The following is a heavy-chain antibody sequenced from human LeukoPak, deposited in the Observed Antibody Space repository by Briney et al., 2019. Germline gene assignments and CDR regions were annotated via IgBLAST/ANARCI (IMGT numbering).Heavy chain of an antibody. CDR3: ASEYSSSSGFDY. V-gene: IGHV3-7*01. D-gene: IGHD6-6*01. Sequence: GGSLRPSCAASGFTFSSYWMSWVRQAPGKGLEWVANIKQDGSEKYYVDSVKGRFTISRDNAKNSLYLQMNSLRAEGTAVYYCASEYSSSSGFDYWGQGTLVTVSS. CDR1: GFTFSSYW. J-gene: IGHJ4*02. CDR2: IKQDGSEK.